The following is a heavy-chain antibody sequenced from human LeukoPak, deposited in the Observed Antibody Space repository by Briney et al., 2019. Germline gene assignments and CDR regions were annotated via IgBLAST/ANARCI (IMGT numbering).Heavy chain of an antibody. J-gene: IGHJ4*02. Sequence: PGGSLRLSCAASGFTFSSYGMHWVRQAPGKGLEWVAFIRYDGSNKYYADSVEGRFTISRDNSKNTLYLQMNSLRAEDTAVYYCAKEYGSGSYLFDYWGQGTLVTVSS. CDR3: AKEYGSGSYLFDY. CDR1: GFTFSSYG. D-gene: IGHD3-10*01. CDR2: IRYDGSNK. V-gene: IGHV3-30*02.